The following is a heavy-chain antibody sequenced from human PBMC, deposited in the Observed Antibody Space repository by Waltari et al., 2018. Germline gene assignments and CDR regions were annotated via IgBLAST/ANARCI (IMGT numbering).Heavy chain of an antibody. CDR3: AADYYDRNGY. CDR1: GFTFTSSA. J-gene: IGHJ4*02. CDR2: IVVGSGNT. Sequence: QMQLVQSGPEVKKPGTSVKVSCKASGFTFTSSAVQWVRQARGQRLEWIGWIVVGSGNTNYEQKCQERFTLTRDMSTSTAYMELSILRSEDTAVYYCAADYYDRNGYWGQGTLVTVSS. D-gene: IGHD3-22*01. V-gene: IGHV1-58*01.